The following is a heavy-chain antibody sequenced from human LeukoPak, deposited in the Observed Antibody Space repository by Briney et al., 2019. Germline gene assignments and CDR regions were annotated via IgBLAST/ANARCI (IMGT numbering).Heavy chain of an antibody. J-gene: IGHJ4*02. CDR2: ISAYSGGT. CDR1: GYTFTSYG. Sequence: GASVKVSCKASGYTFTSYGISWVRQAPGQGLEWMGWISAYSGGTNYAQKFQGRVTMTRDTSISTAYMELSRLRSDDTAVYYCARGDSPSGYSYGTNFDYWGQGTLVTVSS. V-gene: IGHV1-2*02. CDR3: ARGDSPSGYSYGTNFDY. D-gene: IGHD5-18*01.